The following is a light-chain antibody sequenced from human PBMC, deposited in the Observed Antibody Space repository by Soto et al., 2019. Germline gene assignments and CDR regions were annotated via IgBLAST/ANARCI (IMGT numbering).Light chain of an antibody. Sequence: SSELTQAPSVSVAPGQTARITCGGNNIAIKSVHWYQQKPGQAPVLVVYDDGDRPSGIPERFSGSNSGNTATLTITRVEAGDEADDHCQVWDSSSDHRVVFGGGTKVTVL. V-gene: IGLV3-21*02. CDR3: QVWDSSSDHRVV. CDR2: DDG. J-gene: IGLJ2*01. CDR1: NIAIKS.